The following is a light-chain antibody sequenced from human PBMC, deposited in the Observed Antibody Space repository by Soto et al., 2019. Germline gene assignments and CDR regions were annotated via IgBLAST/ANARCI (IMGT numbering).Light chain of an antibody. Sequence: DIVLTQSPGTLSLSPGERVTLSCMSSQSVNNNFLSWYQQKPGQAPSLLIYAASSGATGIPDRFSGSGSGTDFTLTINRLEPEDFVVYYCQYYGNSRITFGQGTRLEIK. CDR3: QYYGNSRIT. V-gene: IGKV3-20*01. J-gene: IGKJ5*01. CDR2: AAS. CDR1: QSVNNNF.